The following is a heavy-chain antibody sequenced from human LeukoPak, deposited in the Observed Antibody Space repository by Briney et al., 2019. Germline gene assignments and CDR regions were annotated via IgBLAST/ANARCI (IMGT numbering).Heavy chain of an antibody. Sequence: PGGSLRLSCAASGFTFSSYEMNWVRQAPGKGLEWVSYISSSGSTIYYADSVKGRFTISRDNAKNSLYLQMNSLRAEDTAVYYCARVGWVWRVNDYWGQGTLVTVSS. CDR1: GFTFSSYE. V-gene: IGHV3-48*03. J-gene: IGHJ4*02. D-gene: IGHD6-19*01. CDR3: ARVGWVWRVNDY. CDR2: ISSSGSTI.